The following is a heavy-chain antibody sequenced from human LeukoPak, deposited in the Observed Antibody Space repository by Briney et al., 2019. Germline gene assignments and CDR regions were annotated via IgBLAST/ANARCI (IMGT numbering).Heavy chain of an antibody. CDR1: GYTFTSYG. J-gene: IGHJ5*02. Sequence: ASVTVSCKASGYTFTSYGISWVRQAPGQGLEWMGWISAYNGNTNYAQKLQGRVTMTTDTSTSTAYMELRSLRSDDTAVYYCARVEWFGELLTWFDPWGQGTLVTVSS. V-gene: IGHV1-18*01. D-gene: IGHD3-10*01. CDR2: ISAYNGNT. CDR3: ARVEWFGELLTWFDP.